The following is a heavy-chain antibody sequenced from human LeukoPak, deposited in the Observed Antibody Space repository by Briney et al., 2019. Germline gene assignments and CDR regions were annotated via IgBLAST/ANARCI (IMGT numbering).Heavy chain of an antibody. J-gene: IGHJ4*02. Sequence: PSETLSLTCAVYGGSFSGYYWSWIRQPPGKGLEWIGEINHSGSTNYNPSLKSRVTISVDTSKNQFSLKLSSVTAADTAVYYCARGISSSWSLSYYFDYWGQGTLVTVSS. V-gene: IGHV4-34*01. CDR1: GGSFSGYY. D-gene: IGHD6-13*01. CDR2: INHSGST. CDR3: ARGISSSWSLSYYFDY.